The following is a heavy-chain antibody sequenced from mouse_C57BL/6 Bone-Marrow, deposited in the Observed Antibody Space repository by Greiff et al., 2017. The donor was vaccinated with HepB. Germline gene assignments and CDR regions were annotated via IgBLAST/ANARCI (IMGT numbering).Heavy chain of an antibody. CDR1: GYTFTSYW. Sequence: QVQLQQSGAELVMPGASVKLSCKASGYTFTSYWMHWVKQRPGQGLEWIGEIDPSDSYTNYNQKFKGKSTLTVDKSSSTAYMQLSSLTSEDSAVYYCARPDGGRGFDYWGQGTTLTVSS. J-gene: IGHJ2*01. D-gene: IGHD1-2*01. CDR3: ARPDGGRGFDY. V-gene: IGHV1-69*01. CDR2: IDPSDSYT.